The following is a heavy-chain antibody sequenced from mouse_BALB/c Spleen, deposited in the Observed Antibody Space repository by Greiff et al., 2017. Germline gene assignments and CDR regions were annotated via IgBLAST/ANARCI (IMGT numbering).Heavy chain of an antibody. Sequence: QVQLQQLGPGLVAPSQSLSITCTVSGFSLTDYGVSWIRQPPGKGLEWLGVIWGGGSTYYNSALKSRLSISKDNSKSQVFLKMNSLQTDDTAMYYCAKDGSSYEGAMDYWGQGTSVTVSS. J-gene: IGHJ4*01. CDR2: IWGGGST. CDR3: AKDGSSYEGAMDY. CDR1: GFSLTDYG. V-gene: IGHV2-6-5*01. D-gene: IGHD1-1*01.